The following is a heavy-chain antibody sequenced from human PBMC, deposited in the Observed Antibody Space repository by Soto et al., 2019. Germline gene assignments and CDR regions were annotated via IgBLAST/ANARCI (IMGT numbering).Heavy chain of an antibody. CDR3: ARVIGGLYYFDY. Sequence: GASVKVSCKASGYTFTSYAMHWVRQAPGQRLEWMGWINAGNGNTKYSQKFQGRVTITRDTSASTAYMELSSLRSEDTAVYYCARVIGGLYYFDYWGQGTQVTVSS. J-gene: IGHJ4*02. V-gene: IGHV1-3*01. CDR1: GYTFTSYA. D-gene: IGHD3-16*01. CDR2: INAGNGNT.